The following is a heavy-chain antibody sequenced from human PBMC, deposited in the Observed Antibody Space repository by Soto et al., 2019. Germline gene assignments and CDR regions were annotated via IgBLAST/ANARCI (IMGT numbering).Heavy chain of an antibody. CDR2: IRSKAYGGTT. CDR3: TRGVYCSSTSCSPFDY. J-gene: IGHJ4*02. CDR1: GFPFGDYA. V-gene: IGHV3-49*03. D-gene: IGHD2-2*01. Sequence: GGSLRLSCTASGFPFGDYAMSWFRQAPGKGLEWVGFIRSKAYGGTTEYAAAVKGRFTISRDDSKSIAYLQMNSLKTEDTAVYYCTRGVYCSSTSCSPFDYWGQGTLVTVSS.